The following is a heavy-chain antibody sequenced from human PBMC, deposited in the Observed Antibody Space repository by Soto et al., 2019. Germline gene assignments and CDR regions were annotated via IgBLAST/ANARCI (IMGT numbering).Heavy chain of an antibody. CDR1: GVTFRNFG. Sequence: GGSLRLSCVAAGVTFRNFGMYWVRQAQGKGLVWVSSINSSGTNTVYGNSVKGRFTISRDNSKNTLSLLMNSLTAEDTAVYYCAKDRTSAGTTVRFDPWGQGTLVTVSS. D-gene: IGHD1-1*01. V-gene: IGHV3-23*01. J-gene: IGHJ5*01. CDR2: INSSGTNT. CDR3: AKDRTSAGTTVRFDP.